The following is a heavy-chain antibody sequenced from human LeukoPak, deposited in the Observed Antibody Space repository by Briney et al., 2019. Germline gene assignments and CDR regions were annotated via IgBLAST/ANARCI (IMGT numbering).Heavy chain of an antibody. CDR3: AREGRVSGYDFDC. D-gene: IGHD5-12*01. CDR1: GFTFSSYW. J-gene: IGHJ4*02. Sequence: GGSLRLSCAASGFTFSSYWMHWVRQAPGKGLFWVSRINSDGSSITYADSVKGRFTISRDNAKNTLYLQMNSLRVEDTAVYYCAREGRVSGYDFDCWGQGTLVTVSS. CDR2: INSDGSSI. V-gene: IGHV3-74*03.